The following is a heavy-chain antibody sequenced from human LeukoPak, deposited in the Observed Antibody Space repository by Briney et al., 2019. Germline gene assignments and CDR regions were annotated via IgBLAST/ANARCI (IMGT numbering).Heavy chain of an antibody. Sequence: GGSLRLSCAASRFTFSSYAMHWVRQAPGKGLEWVAIISYDGSNKYYADSVKGRFTISRDNSKNTLYLQMNSLRAEDTAVYYCAKVEASADSNYYYYYYMDVWGKGTTVTVSS. D-gene: IGHD4-11*01. V-gene: IGHV3-30-3*01. CDR3: AKVEASADSNYYYYYYMDV. CDR2: ISYDGSNK. CDR1: RFTFSSYA. J-gene: IGHJ6*03.